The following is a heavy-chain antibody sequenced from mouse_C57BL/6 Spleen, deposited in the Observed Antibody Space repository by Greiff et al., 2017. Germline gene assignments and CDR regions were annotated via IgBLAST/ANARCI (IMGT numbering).Heavy chain of an antibody. CDR2: IDPANGTT. V-gene: IGHV14-3*01. D-gene: IGHD2-4*01. CDR3: AVYDYDVVWFAY. J-gene: IGHJ3*01. CDR1: GFNIKNTY. Sequence: VQLQQSVAELVRPGASVKLSCTASGFNIKNTYMHWVKQRPEQGLEWIGRIDPANGTTKYAPKFQGKATITADTSSNTAYLQLNSLTSEDTAIYYCAVYDYDVVWFAYWGQGTLVTVSA.